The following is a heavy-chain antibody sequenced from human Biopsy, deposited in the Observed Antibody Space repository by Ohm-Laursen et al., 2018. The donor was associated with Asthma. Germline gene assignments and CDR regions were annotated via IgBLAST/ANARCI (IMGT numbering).Heavy chain of an antibody. Sequence: LRLSCAASGFTFSSYAMSWVRQAPGKGLEWVSAISGSGGSTYYADSVKGRFTISRDNSKNTLYLQMNSLRAEDTAVYYCAKDRDYDILTGPPGFDYWGQGALVTVSS. CDR1: GFTFSSYA. V-gene: IGHV3-23*01. J-gene: IGHJ4*02. CDR3: AKDRDYDILTGPPGFDY. D-gene: IGHD3-9*01. CDR2: ISGSGGST.